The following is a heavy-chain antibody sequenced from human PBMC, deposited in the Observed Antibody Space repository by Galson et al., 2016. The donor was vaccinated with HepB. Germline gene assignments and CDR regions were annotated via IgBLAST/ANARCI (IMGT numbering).Heavy chain of an antibody. Sequence: QVQLQESGPELVKPSQTLSLTCTVSGGSVNSGGYYWNWIRQHPGKGLEWIGYIFYTGNTSYNKSLKSRVSMSLDTSKSQFSLKLSSVTAADTAVYFCARHFGSGTIPFDIWGQGTMVIVSS. CDR2: IFYTGNT. V-gene: IGHV4-31*03. CDR1: GGSVNSGGYY. D-gene: IGHD3-10*01. CDR3: ARHFGSGTIPFDI. J-gene: IGHJ3*02.